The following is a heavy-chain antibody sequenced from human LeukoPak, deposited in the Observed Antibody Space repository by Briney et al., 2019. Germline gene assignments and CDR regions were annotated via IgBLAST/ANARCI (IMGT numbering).Heavy chain of an antibody. CDR2: IYQSGTT. D-gene: IGHD5-12*01. J-gene: IGHJ4*02. CDR1: GGSISTYF. CDR3: ARGGGYASPIGY. Sequence: SETLSLTCTLSGGSISTYFWSWIRQPPGKGLEWMGYIYQSGTTNYNPSLKSRVTISVDTNKSQSSLKLSSVTAADTAVYYCARGGGYASPIGYWGQGALVTVSS. V-gene: IGHV4-59*01.